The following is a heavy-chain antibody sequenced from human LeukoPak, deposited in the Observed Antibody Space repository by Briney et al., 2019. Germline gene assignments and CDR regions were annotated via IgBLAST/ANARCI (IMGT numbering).Heavy chain of an antibody. J-gene: IGHJ4*02. Sequence: GGSLRLSCAVSGFSFSSYAMSWVRQAPGKGLEWVSTVSETGDGTYYADSVKGRFIISRDNSKNTFYLQMNSLRAEDTAVYYCATDSDYYDSFYFDYWGQGTLVTVSS. CDR1: GFSFSSYA. CDR3: ATDSDYYDSFYFDY. D-gene: IGHD3-22*01. V-gene: IGHV3-23*01. CDR2: VSETGDGT.